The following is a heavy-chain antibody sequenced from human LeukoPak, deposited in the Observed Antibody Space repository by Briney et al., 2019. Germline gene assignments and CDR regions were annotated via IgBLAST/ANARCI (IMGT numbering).Heavy chain of an antibody. V-gene: IGHV5-10-1*01. CDR2: IDPSDSYT. Sequence: GESLRISCKGSGYSFTSYWISWVRQMPGKGLEWMGRIDPSDSYTNYSPSFQGHVTISADKSISTAYLQWSSLKASDTAMYYCARHEPRYLDWLPHFDYWGQGTLVTVSS. D-gene: IGHD3-9*01. J-gene: IGHJ4*02. CDR3: ARHEPRYLDWLPHFDY. CDR1: GYSFTSYW.